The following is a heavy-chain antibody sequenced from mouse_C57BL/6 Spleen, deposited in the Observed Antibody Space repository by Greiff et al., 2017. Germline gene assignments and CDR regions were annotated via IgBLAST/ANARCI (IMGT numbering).Heavy chain of an antibody. CDR3: TGIDSSYWYFDV. V-gene: IGHV6-3*01. Sequence: EVQLQESGGGLVQPGGSMKLSCVASGFTFSNYWMNWVRQSPEKGLEWVAQIRLKSDNYATHYAESVKGRFTISRDDSKSSVYLQMNNLRAEDTGIYYCTGIDSSYWYFDVWGTGTTVTVSS. CDR1: GFTFSNYW. D-gene: IGHD1-1*01. CDR2: IRLKSDNYAT. J-gene: IGHJ1*03.